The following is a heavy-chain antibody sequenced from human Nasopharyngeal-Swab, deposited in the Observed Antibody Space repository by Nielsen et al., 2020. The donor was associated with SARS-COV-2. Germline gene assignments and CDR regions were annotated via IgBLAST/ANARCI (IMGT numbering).Heavy chain of an antibody. J-gene: IGHJ4*02. CDR3: AKDLGIAARPDGIDY. CDR2: ISGSGGST. CDR1: GFTFSSYS. Sequence: GESLKISCAASGFTFSSYSMSWVRQAPGKGLEWVLAISGSGGSTYYADSVKGRFTISRDNSKNTLYLQMNSLRAEDTAVYYCAKDLGIAARPDGIDYWGQGTLVTVSS. V-gene: IGHV3-23*01. D-gene: IGHD6-6*01.